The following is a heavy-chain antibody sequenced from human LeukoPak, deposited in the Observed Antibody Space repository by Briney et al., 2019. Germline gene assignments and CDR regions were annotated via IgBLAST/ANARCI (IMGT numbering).Heavy chain of an antibody. CDR3: ARGLVVVDPGPYYFDY. Sequence: SVKVSCKASGSTFSSYAISWVRQAPGQGLEWMGGIIPIFGTANYAQKFQGRVTITADESTSTAYMELSSLRSEDMAVYYCARGLVVVDPGPYYFDYWGQGTLVTVSS. V-gene: IGHV1-69*13. CDR1: GSTFSSYA. J-gene: IGHJ4*02. CDR2: IIPIFGTA. D-gene: IGHD3-22*01.